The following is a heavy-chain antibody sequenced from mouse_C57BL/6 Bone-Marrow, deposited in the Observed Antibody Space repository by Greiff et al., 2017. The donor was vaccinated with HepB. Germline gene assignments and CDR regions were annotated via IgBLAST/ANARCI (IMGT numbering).Heavy chain of an antibody. CDR3: ARIYDGYYDYYAMDY. V-gene: IGHV5-6*01. D-gene: IGHD2-3*01. J-gene: IGHJ4*01. Sequence: EVKLMESGGDLVKPGGSLKLSCAASGFTFSSYGMSWVRQTPDTRLEWVATISSGGSYTYYPDSVKGRFTISRDNAKNTLYLQMSSLKSEDTAMYYCARIYDGYYDYYAMDYWGQGTSVTVSS. CDR2: ISSGGSYT. CDR1: GFTFSSYG.